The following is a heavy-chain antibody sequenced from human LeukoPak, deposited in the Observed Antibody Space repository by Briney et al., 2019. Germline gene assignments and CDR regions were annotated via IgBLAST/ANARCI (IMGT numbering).Heavy chain of an antibody. CDR2: INHSGST. CDR3: AREIYYYYYMDV. V-gene: IGHV4-34*01. D-gene: IGHD5-24*01. CDR1: GGSFSGYY. Sequence: SETLSLTCAVYGGSFSGYYWSWIRQPPGKGLEWIGEINHSGSTNYNPSLKSRVTISVDTSNNQFSLKLSSVTAADTAVYYCAREIYYYYYMDVWGKGTTVTVSS. J-gene: IGHJ6*03.